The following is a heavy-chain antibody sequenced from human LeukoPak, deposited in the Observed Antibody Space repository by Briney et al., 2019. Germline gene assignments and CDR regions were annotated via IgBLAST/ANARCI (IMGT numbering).Heavy chain of an antibody. Sequence: PGGSLRLSCAASGFTFDDYAMHWVRQVPGKGLEWVSGISWNSGNIGYADSVKGRFTISRDNAKNSLYLQMNSLRAEDTAVYYCAKDHLVPAAPFDYWGQGTLVTVSS. CDR3: AKDHLVPAAPFDY. D-gene: IGHD2-2*01. J-gene: IGHJ4*02. CDR2: ISWNSGNI. CDR1: GFTFDDYA. V-gene: IGHV3-9*01.